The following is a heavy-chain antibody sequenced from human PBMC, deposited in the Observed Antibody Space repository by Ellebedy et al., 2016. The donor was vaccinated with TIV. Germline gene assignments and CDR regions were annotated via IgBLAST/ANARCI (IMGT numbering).Heavy chain of an antibody. CDR1: GGSISSGGYY. D-gene: IGHD4-17*01. Sequence: MPSETLSLTCTVSGGSISSGGYYWSWIRQHPGKGLEWIGYIYYSGSTYYNPSLKSRVTISVDTSKNQFHLTLISVTAADTAVYYCARDVLRHYGESTHSHGMDVWGQGTTVTVSS. J-gene: IGHJ6*02. CDR2: IYYSGST. V-gene: IGHV4-31*03. CDR3: ARDVLRHYGESTHSHGMDV.